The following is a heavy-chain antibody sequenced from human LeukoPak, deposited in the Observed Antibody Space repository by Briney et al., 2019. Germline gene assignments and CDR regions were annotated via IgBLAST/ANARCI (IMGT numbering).Heavy chain of an antibody. Sequence: PSETLSLTCIVSGGSIRGYYWNWIRQPPGKGLEWIGWMYDSGRTSYNPSIKSRLTISGDTSKNQISLKLSSVTAADTAVYFCARARDDWNDILSEQWGQGTLVSVSS. CDR3: ARARDDWNDILSEQ. CDR2: MYDSGRT. CDR1: GGSIRGYY. V-gene: IGHV4-59*01. D-gene: IGHD1-1*01. J-gene: IGHJ4*02.